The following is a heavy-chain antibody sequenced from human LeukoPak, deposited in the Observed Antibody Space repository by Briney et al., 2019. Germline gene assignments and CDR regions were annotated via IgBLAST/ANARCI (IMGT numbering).Heavy chain of an antibody. CDR1: GGSISSYY. CDR2: IYYSGST. CDR3: ARAVVWLPFDC. Sequence: PSETLSLTCTVSGGSISSYYWSWIRQPPGKGLEWIGYIYYSGSTNYNPSLKSRVTISVDTSKNQFSLKLGSVTAADTAVYYCARAVVWLPFDCWGQGTLVTVSS. D-gene: IGHD2-15*01. V-gene: IGHV4-59*08. J-gene: IGHJ4*02.